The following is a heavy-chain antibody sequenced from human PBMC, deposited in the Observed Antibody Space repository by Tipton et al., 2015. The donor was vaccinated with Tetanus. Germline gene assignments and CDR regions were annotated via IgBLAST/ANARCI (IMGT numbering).Heavy chain of an antibody. CDR2: IWYDGSNK. CDR3: ARVIRLRSTSPTYYYGMDV. J-gene: IGHJ6*02. Sequence: LSLTCAASGFTFSSYGMHWVRQAPGKGLEWVAVIWYDGSNKYYADSVKGRFTISRDNSKNTLYLQMNSLRAEDTAVYYCARVIRLRSTSPTYYYGMDVWGQGTTVTVSS. D-gene: IGHD2/OR15-2a*01. V-gene: IGHV3-33*01. CDR1: GFTFSSYG.